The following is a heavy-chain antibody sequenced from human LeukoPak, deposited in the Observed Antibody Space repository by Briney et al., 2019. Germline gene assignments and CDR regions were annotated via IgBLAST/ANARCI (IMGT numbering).Heavy chain of an antibody. V-gene: IGHV1-24*01. D-gene: IGHD6-6*01. CDR1: GYTLTELS. CDR2: FDPEDGET. J-gene: IGHJ4*02. CDR3: ARGKPYSSSPFDY. Sequence: ASVKVSCKVSGYTLTELSMHWVRQAPGKGLEWMGGFDPEDGETIYAQKFQGRVTITTDESTSTAYMELSSLRSEDTAVYYCARGKPYSSSPFDYWGQGTLVTVSS.